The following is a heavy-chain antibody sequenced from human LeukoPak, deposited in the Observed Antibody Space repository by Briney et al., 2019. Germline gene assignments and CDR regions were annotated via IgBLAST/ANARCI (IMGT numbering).Heavy chain of an antibody. CDR2: ISGSGGST. Sequence: GGSLRLSCAASGFTFSSYAMSWVRQAPGKGLEWVSAISGSGGSTYYADSVKGRFTISRDNSKNTLYLQMNSLSAEDTAVYYCAKDREQLWLLGYFDYWGQGTLVTVSS. CDR3: AKDREQLWLLGYFDY. V-gene: IGHV3-23*01. CDR1: GFTFSSYA. J-gene: IGHJ4*02. D-gene: IGHD5-18*01.